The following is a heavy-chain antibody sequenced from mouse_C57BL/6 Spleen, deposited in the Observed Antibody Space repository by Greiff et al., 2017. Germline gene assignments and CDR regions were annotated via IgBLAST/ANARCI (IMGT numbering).Heavy chain of an antibody. V-gene: IGHV1-59*01. CDR2: IDPSDSYT. J-gene: IGHJ2*01. CDR3: ARSDYGSS. CDR1: GYTFTSYW. D-gene: IGHD1-1*01. Sequence: VQLQQPGAELVRPGTSVKLSCKASGYTFTSYWMHWVKQRPGQGLEWIGVIDPSDSYTNYNQQFKGKATLTVDTSSSTAYMQLSSLTSEDSAVYYCARSDYGSSWGQGTTLTVSS.